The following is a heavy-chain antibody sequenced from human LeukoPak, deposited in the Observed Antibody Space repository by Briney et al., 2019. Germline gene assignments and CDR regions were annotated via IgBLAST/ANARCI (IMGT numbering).Heavy chain of an antibody. CDR2: ITSSSSYI. CDR3: ARDQLAYCGGDCPFDY. V-gene: IGHV3-21*01. Sequence: PGGSLRLSCASSGFTVSSYSMNWVRHAPGKGLELVSSITSSSSYIYYADSVKGRFTISRDNAKNSLYLQMNSLRAEDTAVYYCARDQLAYCGGDCPFDYWGQGTLVTVSS. CDR1: GFTVSSYS. J-gene: IGHJ4*02. D-gene: IGHD2-21*01.